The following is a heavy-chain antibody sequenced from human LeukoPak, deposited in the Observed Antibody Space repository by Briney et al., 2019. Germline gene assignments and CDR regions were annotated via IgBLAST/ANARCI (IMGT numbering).Heavy chain of an antibody. CDR3: ARLYSGTYYFDY. J-gene: IGHJ4*02. Sequence: GEPLRISCKGSGYSFTGYWISWVRQMPGKGLEWMGRIDPSDSYTNYNPSFQGHVTISADKSISTAYLQWSSLKASDTAMYYCARLYSGTYYFDYWGQGTLVTVSS. D-gene: IGHD1-26*01. V-gene: IGHV5-10-1*01. CDR2: IDPSDSYT. CDR1: GYSFTGYW.